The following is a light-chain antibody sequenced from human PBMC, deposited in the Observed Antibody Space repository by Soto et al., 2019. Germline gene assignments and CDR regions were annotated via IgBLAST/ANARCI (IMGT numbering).Light chain of an antibody. CDR3: SSYSSTNTLVV. Sequence: QSALTQPASVSGSPGQSITISCTGTSRDVGSYNYVSWYQQHPGKAPKLMIYDVSNRPSGVSNRFSGSKSGNTASLTISGLRAEDEADYYCSSYSSTNTLVVFGGGTKVTVL. CDR2: DVS. V-gene: IGLV2-14*01. J-gene: IGLJ2*01. CDR1: SRDVGSYNY.